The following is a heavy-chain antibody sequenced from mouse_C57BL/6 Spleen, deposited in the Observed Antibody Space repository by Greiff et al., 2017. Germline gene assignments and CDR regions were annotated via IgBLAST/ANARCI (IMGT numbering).Heavy chain of an antibody. CDR1: GYTFTSYW. J-gene: IGHJ2*01. D-gene: IGHD1-1*01. CDR3: ARGGFITTVVAGFDY. CDR2: IDPNSGGT. V-gene: IGHV1-72*01. Sequence: QVQLQHPGAELVKPGASVKLSCKASGYTFTSYWMHWVKQRPGRGLEWIGRIDPNSGGTKYNEKFKSKATLTVDKPSSTAYMQLSSLTSEDSAVYYCARGGFITTVVAGFDYWGQGTTLTVSS.